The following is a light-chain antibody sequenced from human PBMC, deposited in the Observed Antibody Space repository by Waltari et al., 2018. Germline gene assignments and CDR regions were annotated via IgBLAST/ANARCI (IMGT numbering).Light chain of an antibody. CDR3: HHRNNWPPGT. Sequence: DIVLTQSPATLSLSPGERATLTCRASPSISTYLAWYQQKPGQTPRLLIYDASKRATGIPARFRGSGSGTDFTLTISSLEPEDFAVYYCHHRNNWPPGTFGQGTKVEVE. CDR2: DAS. J-gene: IGKJ1*01. CDR1: PSISTY. V-gene: IGKV3-11*01.